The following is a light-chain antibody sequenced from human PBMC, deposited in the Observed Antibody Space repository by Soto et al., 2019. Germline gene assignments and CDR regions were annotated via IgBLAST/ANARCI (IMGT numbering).Light chain of an antibody. V-gene: IGLV2-14*01. CDR1: SSDVGSYIY. CDR3: SSYTNTNTRV. Sequence: QSALTQPASVSGSPGQSITISCTGTSSDVGSYIYVSWYQQHPGKAPKLMISEVSDRPSGVSNRFSGSKSGNTASLTISGLQAEDEADYYCSSYTNTNTRVFGGGTKLTVL. CDR2: EVS. J-gene: IGLJ3*02.